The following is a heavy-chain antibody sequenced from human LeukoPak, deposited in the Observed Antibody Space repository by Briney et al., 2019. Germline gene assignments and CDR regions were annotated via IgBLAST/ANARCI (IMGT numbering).Heavy chain of an antibody. CDR1: GGSFSGYY. V-gene: IGHV4-34*01. CDR3: ARRGISHMITFGGVIDY. D-gene: IGHD3-16*01. CDR2: INHSGST. J-gene: IGHJ4*02. Sequence: SETLSLACAVYGGSFSGYYWSWIRQPPGKGLEWIGEINHSGSTNYNPSLKSRVTISVDTSKNQFSLKLSSVTAADTAVYYCARRGISHMITFGGVIDYWGQGTLVTVSS.